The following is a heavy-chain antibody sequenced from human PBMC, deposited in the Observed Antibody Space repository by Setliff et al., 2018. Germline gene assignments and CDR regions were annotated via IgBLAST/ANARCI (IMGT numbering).Heavy chain of an antibody. V-gene: IGHV4-38-2*02. J-gene: IGHJ3*01. CDR3: ATVGSPVAGDDAFDV. D-gene: IGHD6-19*01. CDR1: DCSLAKCHY. CDR2: VYHDGRT. Sequence: SETLSLTCSFSDCSLAKCHYWGWIRQAPGKGLEWIGSVYHDGRTNYSPSLKSRLIISVDTSNNQFSLKLDSVTAADTAMYFCATVGSPVAGDDAFDVWGQGTMVTVSS.